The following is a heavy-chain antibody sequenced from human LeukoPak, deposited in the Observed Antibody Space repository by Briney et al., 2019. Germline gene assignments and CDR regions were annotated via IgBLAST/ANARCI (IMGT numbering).Heavy chain of an antibody. Sequence: PGGSLRLSCAASGFTFDDYLIHWVRQAPGKGLEWVSLISWDGDITYYADSVKGRFTISRDNSKNTLYLQMNSLRAEDTAVYYCARDSRSNYGGYEGYWGQGTLVTVSS. CDR3: ARDSRSNYGGYEGY. CDR2: ISWDGDIT. CDR1: GFTFDDYL. D-gene: IGHD5-12*01. J-gene: IGHJ4*02. V-gene: IGHV3-43*01.